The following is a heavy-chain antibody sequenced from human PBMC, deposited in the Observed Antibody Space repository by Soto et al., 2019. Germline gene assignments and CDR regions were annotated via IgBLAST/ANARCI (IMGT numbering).Heavy chain of an antibody. V-gene: IGHV1-24*01. CDR1: GYIFTGYY. Sequence: ASVQVSCKASGYIFTGYYMHWVRQAPGQGLAWVGGFDPEDGETNYAQKFQGRVTMTEDTSTDTAYMELSSLRSEDTAVYYCATVGGPGDFDYWGQETLVTVS. CDR2: FDPEDGET. D-gene: IGHD2-15*01. J-gene: IGHJ4*02. CDR3: ATVGGPGDFDY.